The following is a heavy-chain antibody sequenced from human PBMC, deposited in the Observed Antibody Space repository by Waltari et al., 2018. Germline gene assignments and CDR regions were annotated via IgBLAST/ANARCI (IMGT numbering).Heavy chain of an antibody. Sequence: DRKATGEGVEGVEIIYSGGSTYYAVSVQCRFTMCIDNSKNTLYLQMNSLRAEDTAVYYGARDVIWAEPETLGALDIWGQGTVVTVSS. D-gene: IGHD3-10*01. V-gene: IGHV3-53*01. CDR3: ARDVIWAEPETLGALDI. CDR2: IYSGGST. J-gene: IGHJ3*02.